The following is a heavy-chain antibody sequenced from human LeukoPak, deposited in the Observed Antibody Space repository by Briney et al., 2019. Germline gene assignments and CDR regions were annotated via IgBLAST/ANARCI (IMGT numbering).Heavy chain of an antibody. J-gene: IGHJ4*02. Sequence: GGSLRLSCAASGFTVSSNYMSWVRQAPGKGLEWVSSISSSSYIYYADSVKGRFTISRDNAKNSLYLQMNSLRAEDTAVYYCARSVSSTSWEFDYWGQGTLVTVSS. CDR1: GFTVSSNY. V-gene: IGHV3-69-1*01. CDR2: ISSSSYI. D-gene: IGHD2-2*01. CDR3: ARSVSSTSWEFDY.